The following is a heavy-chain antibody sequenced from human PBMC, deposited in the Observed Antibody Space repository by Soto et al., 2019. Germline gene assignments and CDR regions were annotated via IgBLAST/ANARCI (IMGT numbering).Heavy chain of an antibody. V-gene: IGHV3-30*18. J-gene: IGHJ4*02. Sequence: ESGGGVVQPGRSLRLSCAASGFTFSSYGMHWVRQAPGKGLEWVAVISYDGSNKYYADSVKGRFTISRDNSKNTLYLQMNSLRAEDTAVYYCAKDRGGYYFDYWGQGTLVTVSS. CDR3: AKDRGGYYFDY. CDR2: ISYDGSNK. D-gene: IGHD3-10*01. CDR1: GFTFSSYG.